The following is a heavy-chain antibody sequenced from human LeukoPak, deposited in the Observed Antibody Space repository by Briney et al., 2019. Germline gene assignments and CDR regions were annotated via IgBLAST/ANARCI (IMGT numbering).Heavy chain of an antibody. CDR3: ARDPGAVAGTGAFDI. CDR1: GFTFSSYA. D-gene: IGHD6-19*01. Sequence: GGSLRLSCAASGFTFSSYAMSWVRQAPGKGLEWVSAISGSGGSTYYADSVKGRFTISRDNAKNSLYLQMNSLRAEDTAVYYCARDPGAVAGTGAFDIWGQETMVTVSS. V-gene: IGHV3-23*01. CDR2: ISGSGGST. J-gene: IGHJ3*02.